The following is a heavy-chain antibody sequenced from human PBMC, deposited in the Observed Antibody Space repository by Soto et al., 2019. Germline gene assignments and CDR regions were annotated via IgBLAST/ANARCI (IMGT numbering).Heavy chain of an antibody. Sequence: PGGSLRLSCAASGFTFSSYSMNWVRQAPGKGLEWVSSISSSSSYIYYADSVKGRFTISRDNAKNSLYLQMNSLRAEDTAVYYCARDKIAAAGTHYYYYGMDVWGQGTTVTVSS. V-gene: IGHV3-21*01. CDR2: ISSSSSYI. CDR1: GFTFSSYS. D-gene: IGHD6-13*01. J-gene: IGHJ6*02. CDR3: ARDKIAAAGTHYYYYGMDV.